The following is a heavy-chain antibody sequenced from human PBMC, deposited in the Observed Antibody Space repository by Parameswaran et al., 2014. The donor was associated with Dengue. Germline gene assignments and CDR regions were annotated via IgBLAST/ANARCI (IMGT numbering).Heavy chain of an antibody. CDR3: ARSRYHYGDYEDY. CDR2: INPSGGST. J-gene: IGHJ4*02. D-gene: IGHD4-17*01. V-gene: IGHV1-46*01. Sequence: WVRQAPGQGLEWVGIINPSGGSTSYAQKFQGRVTMTSDTSTSTVYMELSSLRSEDTAVYYCARSRYHYGDYEDYWGQGTLVTVSS.